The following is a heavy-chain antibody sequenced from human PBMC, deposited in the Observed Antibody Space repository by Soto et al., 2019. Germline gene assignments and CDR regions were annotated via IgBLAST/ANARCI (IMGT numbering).Heavy chain of an antibody. V-gene: IGHV3-7*01. CDR1: VFTFSNYW. D-gene: IGHD1-1*01. Sequence: PRGSLGLSCTASVFTFSNYWMSWVRQAPGKGLEWVANIKQDGSQNYYVDSVKGRFTTSRENTKNSFYLQMNSLRAEDTAVYFCASDPINGWKADLWGRGNLVIVSS. J-gene: IGHJ1*01. CDR2: IKQDGSQN. CDR3: ASDPINGWKADL.